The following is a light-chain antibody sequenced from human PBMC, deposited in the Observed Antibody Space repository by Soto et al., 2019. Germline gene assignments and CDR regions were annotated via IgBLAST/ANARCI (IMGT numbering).Light chain of an antibody. V-gene: IGLV2-14*01. J-gene: IGLJ2*01. CDR1: SSDVGIYKY. CDR2: DIS. Sequence: QSVLTQPASVSGSPGQSITIACTESSSDVGIYKYVSWYRQHPGKAPKLMIYDISNRPSGVSNRFSGSKSGNTASLTISGLQAEDEADYYCTSYTSSSADVIFGGGTKLTVL. CDR3: TSYTSSSADVI.